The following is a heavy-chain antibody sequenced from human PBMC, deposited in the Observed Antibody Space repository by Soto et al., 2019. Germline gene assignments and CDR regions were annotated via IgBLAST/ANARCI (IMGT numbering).Heavy chain of an antibody. V-gene: IGHV3-48*02. CDR2: ITSDTKTI. D-gene: IGHD6-19*01. J-gene: IGHJ4*02. Sequence: EVQLVESGGALVQPGGSLRLSCVASGFKFSIYSMNWVRQAPGKGLEWSAYITSDTKTIKYADSVKGRFTISRDNAKNSVYLQMNSLSDEDTAVYYCARSVEGHFDYWDQGTVVTVSS. CDR3: ARSVEGHFDY. CDR1: GFKFSIYS.